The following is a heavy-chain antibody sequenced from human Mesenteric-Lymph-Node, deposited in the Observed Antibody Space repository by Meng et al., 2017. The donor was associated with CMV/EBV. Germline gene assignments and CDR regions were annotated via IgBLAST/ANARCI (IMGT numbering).Heavy chain of an antibody. Sequence: GESLKISCAASGFSFNNYAMIWVRQPPGKGLEWVAFIRDDGSDKYYADSVKGRFIISRDNSKNTLYVQMSSLRAEDTAVYYCAKVGRPYYDLSLKYFDYWGQGTLVTVSS. V-gene: IGHV3-30*02. CDR1: GFSFNNYA. CDR3: AKVGRPYYDLSLKYFDY. D-gene: IGHD3-3*01. CDR2: IRDDGSDK. J-gene: IGHJ4*02.